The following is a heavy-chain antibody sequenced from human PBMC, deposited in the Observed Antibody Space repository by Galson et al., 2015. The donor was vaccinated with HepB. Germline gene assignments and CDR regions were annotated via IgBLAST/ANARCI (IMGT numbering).Heavy chain of an antibody. V-gene: IGHV3-23*01. D-gene: IGHD4-17*01. CDR3: ASHTADGESTFDF. J-gene: IGHJ4*02. Sequence: SLRLSCAASGFAFSRYAMSWVRQAPGKGLEWVSAISGSDDSTYFVYSGKGRFSIFRDNSKNTLYLQLNSLRAEDTAVYYCASHTADGESTFDFWGQGTLVTVSS. CDR2: ISGSDDST. CDR1: GFAFSRYA.